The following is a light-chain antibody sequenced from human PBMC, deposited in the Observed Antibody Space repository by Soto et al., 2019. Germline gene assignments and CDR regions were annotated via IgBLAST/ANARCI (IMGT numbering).Light chain of an antibody. CDR1: SSDVGGYNY. Sequence: QSVLTQPASVSGSPGQSITISCTGTSSDVGGYNYVSWYQQHPGKAPKLMIYEVTNRPSGVSNRFSGSKSGNTASLTIPGLQAEDEADYYCSSYTSRSTLVFATGTKVTVL. CDR2: EVT. V-gene: IGLV2-14*01. J-gene: IGLJ1*01. CDR3: SSYTSRSTLV.